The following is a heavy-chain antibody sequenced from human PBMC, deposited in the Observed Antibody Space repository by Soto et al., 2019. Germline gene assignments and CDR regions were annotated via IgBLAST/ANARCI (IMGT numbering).Heavy chain of an antibody. J-gene: IGHJ5*01. V-gene: IGHV3-23*01. CDR2: ISGGGTSP. D-gene: IGHD2-2*01. CDR1: GFTFSNYG. CDR3: AKSGIVATMRTFSWFDS. Sequence: EVQLLESGGNLVQPGGSLRLCCGASGFTFSNYGMNWVRQAPGKGLEWDSAISGGGTSPHYADSVKGRFTISRDNSKNTLYLQMNSLRADDTALYYCAKSGIVATMRTFSWFDSWGQGTLVTVSS.